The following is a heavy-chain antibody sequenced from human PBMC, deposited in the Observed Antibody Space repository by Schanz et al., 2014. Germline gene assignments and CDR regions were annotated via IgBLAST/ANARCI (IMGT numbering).Heavy chain of an antibody. Sequence: QVQLVESGGGVVQPGRSLRLSCAASGFVFRGYVMHWVRQAPGKGLEKVALISTDGTNTYYADSVRGRFTISRDDSKNTLYLQMNSLRPEDTAVYYCAKEDRTHSSDYVYWGQGTLVTVSS. J-gene: IGHJ4*02. CDR1: GFVFRGYV. CDR2: ISTDGTNT. CDR3: AKEDRTHSSDYVY. V-gene: IGHV3-30*04. D-gene: IGHD3-22*01.